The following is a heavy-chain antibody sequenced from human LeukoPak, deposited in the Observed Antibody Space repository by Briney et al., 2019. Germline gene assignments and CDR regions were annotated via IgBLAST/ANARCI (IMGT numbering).Heavy chain of an antibody. CDR1: GFTFSSYS. J-gene: IGHJ4*02. CDR3: ARVNGSGRYPSDY. Sequence: GGSLRLSCAASGFTFSSYSMNWVRQAPGKGLEWVSYISSSSNTIYYADSVKGRFTISGDNAKNSLYLQMNSLRDEDTAVYYCARVNGSGRYPSDYWGQGTLVTVSS. D-gene: IGHD3-10*01. V-gene: IGHV3-48*02. CDR2: ISSSSNTI.